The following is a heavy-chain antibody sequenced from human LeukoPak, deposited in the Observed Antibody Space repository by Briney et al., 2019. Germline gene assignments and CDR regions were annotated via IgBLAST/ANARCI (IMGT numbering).Heavy chain of an antibody. CDR2: ISSSSSYI. Sequence: PGRPLRLSCAASGFTFSSYSMNWVRQAPGKGLEWVSSISSSSSYIYYADSVKGRFTISRDNAKNSLYLQMNSLRAEDTAVYYCARDISVISPTLTSEVFDYWGQGTLVTVSS. CDR1: GFTFSSYS. V-gene: IGHV3-21*01. J-gene: IGHJ4*02. CDR3: ARDISVISPTLTSEVFDY. D-gene: IGHD3-16*02.